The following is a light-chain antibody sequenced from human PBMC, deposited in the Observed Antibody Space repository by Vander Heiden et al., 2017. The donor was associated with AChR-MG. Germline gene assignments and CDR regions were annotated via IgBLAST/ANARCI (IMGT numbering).Light chain of an antibody. CDR1: SLRSYY. V-gene: IGLV3-19*01. CDR3: NSRDSSGNLLV. Sequence: SSELTQDPAVSVALGQTVGITCQGDSLRSYYASWNQQKPGQAPVLVIYGKNNRPSGIPDRFSGFTSGNTASLTIAGAQAEDEADYYCNSRDSSGNLLVFGGGTKLTVL. CDR2: GKN. J-gene: IGLJ2*01.